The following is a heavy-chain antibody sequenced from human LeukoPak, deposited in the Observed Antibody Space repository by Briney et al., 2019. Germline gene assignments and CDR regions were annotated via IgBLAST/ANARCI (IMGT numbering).Heavy chain of an antibody. CDR1: GFTLSDVW. Sequence: PGGSLRLSCAASGFTLSDVWMSWVRQAPGKGLEWVGRIRSKSAGGTTDYAAPVKDRFTISRDDSQNTLFLQLDSLKTEDTAVYSCPLFAVFGGLYGFDSWAQETLSTVSS. J-gene: IGHJ4*02. CDR2: IRSKSAGGTT. D-gene: IGHD3-16*01. V-gene: IGHV3-15*01. CDR3: PLFAVFGGLYGFDS.